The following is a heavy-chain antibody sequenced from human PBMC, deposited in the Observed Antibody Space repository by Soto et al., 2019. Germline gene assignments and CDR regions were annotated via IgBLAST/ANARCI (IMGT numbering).Heavy chain of an antibody. V-gene: IGHV3-30-3*01. CDR1: GFTFSSYA. CDR3: ARDFLEIVVVPAAIDY. Sequence: VGSLRLSCAASGFTFSSYAMHWVRQAPGKGLEWVAVISYDGSNKYYADSVKGRFTISRDNSKNTLYLQMNSLRAEDTAVYYCARDFLEIVVVPAAIDYWGQGTLVTVSS. D-gene: IGHD2-2*02. CDR2: ISYDGSNK. J-gene: IGHJ4*02.